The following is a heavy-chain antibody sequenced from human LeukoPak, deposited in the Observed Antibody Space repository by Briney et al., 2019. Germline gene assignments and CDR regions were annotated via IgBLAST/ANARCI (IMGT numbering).Heavy chain of an antibody. D-gene: IGHD3-22*01. Sequence: SETLSLTCTVSGGSISSYYWSWIRQPAGKGLEWIGRIYTSGSTNYNPSLKSRVTMSVDTSKNQFSLKLSSVTAADTAVYYCARDRYYYDSSGYLFDYWGQGTLVSVSS. CDR2: IYTSGST. CDR3: ARDRYYYDSSGYLFDY. V-gene: IGHV4-4*07. J-gene: IGHJ4*02. CDR1: GGSISSYY.